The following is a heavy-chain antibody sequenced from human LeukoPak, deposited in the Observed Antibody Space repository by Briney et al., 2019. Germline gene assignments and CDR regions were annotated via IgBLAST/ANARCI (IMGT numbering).Heavy chain of an antibody. V-gene: IGHV3-53*01. CDR2: TYSGGNT. CDR3: ARSSYSSSSSV. J-gene: IGHJ3*01. D-gene: IGHD6-6*01. Sequence: GGSLRLSCAASGFTVSSSHMTWVRQTPGKGLVWVSVTYSGGNTDYADSVKGRFTISRDNAKNSLYLQINSLRAEDTAVYYCARSSYSSSSSVWGQGTMVTVSS. CDR1: GFTVSSSH.